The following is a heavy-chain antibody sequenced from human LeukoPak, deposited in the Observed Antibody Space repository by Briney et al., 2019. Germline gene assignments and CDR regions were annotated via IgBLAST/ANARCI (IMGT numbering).Heavy chain of an antibody. Sequence: GGSLRLSCAASGFTFSAYSMNWVRQAPGKGLEWVSAVRSNSAYIYYADSLRGRFIISRDNAKRLLYLQINSLRADDTAVYYSAREGGRRRASNFDWFDPWGQGTLVTVPS. CDR3: AREGGRRRASNFDWFDP. CDR2: VRSNSAYI. J-gene: IGHJ5*02. CDR1: GFTFSAYS. D-gene: IGHD3-16*01. V-gene: IGHV3-21*01.